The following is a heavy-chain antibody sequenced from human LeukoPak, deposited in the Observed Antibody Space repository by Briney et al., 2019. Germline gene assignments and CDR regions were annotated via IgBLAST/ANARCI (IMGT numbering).Heavy chain of an antibody. J-gene: IGHJ5*02. CDR3: AISYGGYVLAS. CDR2: AYCSGST. Sequence: SETLSLTCTVSGASVTNHYCTWIRPPPGERLEWIGYAYCSGSTKYHHSLKSRVTIPIDTSKSQSSLGLSSVTAADTAVYYCAISYGGYVLASWGQGTLVIVSS. V-gene: IGHV4-59*02. D-gene: IGHD5-12*01. CDR1: GASVTNHY.